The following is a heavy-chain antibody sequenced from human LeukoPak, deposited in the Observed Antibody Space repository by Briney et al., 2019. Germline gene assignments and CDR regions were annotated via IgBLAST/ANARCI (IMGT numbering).Heavy chain of an antibody. V-gene: IGHV4-59*01. CDR1: GDSISSYY. CDR3: ARAASSWSFDY. CDR2: IYYSGST. Sequence: PSETLSLTCTVSGDSISSYYWSWIRQPPGKGLEWIGYIYYSGSTNYNPSLKSRVTISVDTSKNQFSLKLSSETAADTAVYYCARAASSWSFDYWGQGTLVTVSS. J-gene: IGHJ4*02. D-gene: IGHD6-13*01.